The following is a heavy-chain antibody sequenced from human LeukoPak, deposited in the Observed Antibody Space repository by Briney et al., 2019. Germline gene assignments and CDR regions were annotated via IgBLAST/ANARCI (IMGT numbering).Heavy chain of an antibody. CDR2: IYYSGSI. V-gene: IGHV4-59*01. CDR3: ARDRGYDFWSGPGGFDL. J-gene: IGHJ2*01. CDR1: GGSISSYY. Sequence: SETLSLTCTVSGGSISSYYWSWIRQPPAKGLEGIGYIYYSGSINYNPSLKSRVTISVDTSKNQFSLKLSSVTAADTAVYYCARDRGYDFWSGPGGFDLWGRGTLVTVSS. D-gene: IGHD3-3*01.